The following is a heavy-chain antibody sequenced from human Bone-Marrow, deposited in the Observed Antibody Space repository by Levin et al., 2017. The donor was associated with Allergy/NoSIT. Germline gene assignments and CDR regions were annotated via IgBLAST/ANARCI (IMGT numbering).Heavy chain of an antibody. D-gene: IGHD6-13*01. CDR2: FDPEDGET. CDR3: GTPSSSSWYILDF. J-gene: IGHJ4*02. CDR1: GYTLTELS. V-gene: IGHV1-24*01. Sequence: ASVKVSCKVSGYTLTELSMHWVRQAPGKGLEWMGGFDPEDGETIYAQKVQGRVTMTEDTSTDTAYMELSSLRSEDTAVYYCGTPSSSSWYILDFWGQGTLVTVSS.